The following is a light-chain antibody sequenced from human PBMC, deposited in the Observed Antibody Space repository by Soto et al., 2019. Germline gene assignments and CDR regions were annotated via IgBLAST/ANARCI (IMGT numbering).Light chain of an antibody. CDR2: DAS. Sequence: EIVLMQSPSTLSLSPGERATLSCRASQSVSSTFLSWYQQKPGQAPRLLIFDASSRATGIPDRFSGSGSGTEFTLTISRLEPEDFAVYFCQQYGNSPYTFGQGTELEI. V-gene: IGKV3-20*01. CDR1: QSVSSTF. CDR3: QQYGNSPYT. J-gene: IGKJ2*01.